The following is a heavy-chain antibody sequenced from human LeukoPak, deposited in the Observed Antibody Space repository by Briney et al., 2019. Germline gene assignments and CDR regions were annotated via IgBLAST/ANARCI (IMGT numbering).Heavy chain of an antibody. CDR2: IIPIFGTA. V-gene: IGHV1-69*13. D-gene: IGHD4-17*01. J-gene: IGHJ4*02. CDR1: GGTFSSYA. Sequence: SVKVSCKASGGTFSSYAISWVRQAPGQGLEWMGGIIPIFGTANYAQKFQGRVTITADESTSTAYMELSSLRSEDTAVYYCARDTEDYGDFTTFDYWGQGTLVTVSS. CDR3: ARDTEDYGDFTTFDY.